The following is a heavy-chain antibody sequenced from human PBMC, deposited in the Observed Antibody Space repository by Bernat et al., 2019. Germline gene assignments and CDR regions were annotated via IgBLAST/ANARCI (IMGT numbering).Heavy chain of an antibody. CDR1: GFTFSSYG. Sequence: QVQLVESGGGVVQPGRSLRLSCAASGFTFSSYGMHWVRQAPGKGLDWVAVIWYDGSNKYYADSVKGRFTISRDNSKNTLYLQMNSLRAEDTAVYYCARDNGYSLGGDYWGQGTLVTVSS. D-gene: IGHD2-8*01. J-gene: IGHJ4*02. CDR3: ARDNGYSLGGDY. CDR2: IWYDGSNK. V-gene: IGHV3-33*01.